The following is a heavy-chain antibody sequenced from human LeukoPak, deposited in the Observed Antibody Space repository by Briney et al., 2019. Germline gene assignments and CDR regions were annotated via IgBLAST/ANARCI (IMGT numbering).Heavy chain of an antibody. V-gene: IGHV3-21*01. CDR1: GFIFSSYS. CDR2: ISFSGSYI. CDR3: ARRASTERGHSYGLDY. Sequence: GGSLRLSCAASGFIFSSYSMNWVRQAPGKGLEWVSSISFSGSYIYYPDSLKGRFTISRDNAKNSLYLQMNSLRAEDTAVYYCARRASTERGHSYGLDYWGQGTLVTVSS. D-gene: IGHD5-18*01. J-gene: IGHJ4*02.